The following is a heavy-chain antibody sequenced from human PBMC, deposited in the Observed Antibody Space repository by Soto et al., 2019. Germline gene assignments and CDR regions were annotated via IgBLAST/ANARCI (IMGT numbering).Heavy chain of an antibody. CDR1: GHSLSSGGYY. J-gene: IGHJ4*02. D-gene: IGHD6-19*01. CDR3: ARDWGSSGWPN. CDR2: IYFTGTT. V-gene: IGHV4-31*03. Sequence: LSLTCTVSGHSLSSGGYYWSWIRQHPGKGLEWVGYIYFTGTTLYDPSLKSRLAISVDTSKNQFSLKLTSVTAADTAVYYCARDWGSSGWPNWGQGVLVTVSS.